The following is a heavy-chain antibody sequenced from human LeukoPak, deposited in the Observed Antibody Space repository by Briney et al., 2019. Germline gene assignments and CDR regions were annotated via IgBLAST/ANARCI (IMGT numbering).Heavy chain of an antibody. CDR3: ARDLKLGTSYEFDY. D-gene: IGHD1-7*01. CDR1: GFTLSDHY. Sequence: PGGSLRLSCAASGFTLSDHYMNWIRQAPGKGLEWISYISSRGSAIYYADSVKGRFTISRDNAKNSLYLQMNSLRVEDTAVYYCARDLKLGTSYEFDYWGQETLVTVSS. V-gene: IGHV3-11*04. CDR2: ISSRGSAI. J-gene: IGHJ4*02.